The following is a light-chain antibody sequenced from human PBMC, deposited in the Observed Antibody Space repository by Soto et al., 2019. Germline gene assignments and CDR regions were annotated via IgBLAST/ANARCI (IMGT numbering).Light chain of an antibody. Sequence: QSVLTQPPSVSGAPGQRVTISCTGSVSNIGANYDVHWYQHLPGTAPKLLIYGNTNRPSGVPDRFSGSKSGTSASLSITGLQAGDEADYYCQSYDGRLPGFYVFGTGTKLTVL. CDR2: GNT. CDR1: VSNIGANYD. J-gene: IGLJ1*01. CDR3: QSYDGRLPGFYV. V-gene: IGLV1-40*01.